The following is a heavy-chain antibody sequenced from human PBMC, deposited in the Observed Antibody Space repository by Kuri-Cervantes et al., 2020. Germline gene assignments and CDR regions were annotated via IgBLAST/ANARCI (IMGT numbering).Heavy chain of an antibody. CDR1: GYTFTSYD. CDR2: MNPNSGNT. Sequence: ASVKVSCKASGYTFTSYDINWVRQATGQGREWMGWMNPNSGNTGYAQKFQGRVTMTRNTSISTAYMELSSLRSEDAAVYYCARRSIRYYDSSGYPAPQDDAFDIWGQGTMVTVSS. V-gene: IGHV1-8*01. J-gene: IGHJ3*02. CDR3: ARRSIRYYDSSGYPAPQDDAFDI. D-gene: IGHD3-22*01.